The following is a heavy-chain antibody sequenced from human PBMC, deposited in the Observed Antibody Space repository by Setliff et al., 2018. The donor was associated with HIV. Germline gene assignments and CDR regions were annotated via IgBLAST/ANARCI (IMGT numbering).Heavy chain of an antibody. J-gene: IGHJ6*03. V-gene: IGHV1-69*13. D-gene: IGHD5-12*01. Sequence: SVKVSCKAPGGTFRGFGISWVVQAPGQGLEWMGQIIPIFGTPRYAQKFQGRVTITADESTSTVYMELSSLRSEDTAVYYCATNPEMATINYYYYYMDVWGKGTTVTVSS. CDR2: IIPIFGTP. CDR1: GGTFRGFG. CDR3: ATNPEMATINYYYYYMDV.